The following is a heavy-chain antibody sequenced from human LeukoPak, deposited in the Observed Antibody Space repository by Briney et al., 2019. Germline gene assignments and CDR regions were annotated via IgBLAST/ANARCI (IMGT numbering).Heavy chain of an antibody. CDR3: ARGVRGNFPSNWFDP. CDR1: GYTFSSYG. D-gene: IGHD1-26*01. CDR2: MNPENGDA. Sequence: ASVKVSCKASGYTFSSYGINWVRQATGQGLEWMGRMNPENGDAQYAQRFQGRVTMTRDTSISTAYMELSSLRSEDTALYYCARGVRGNFPSNWFDPWGQGTQVTVSS. J-gene: IGHJ5*02. V-gene: IGHV1-8*01.